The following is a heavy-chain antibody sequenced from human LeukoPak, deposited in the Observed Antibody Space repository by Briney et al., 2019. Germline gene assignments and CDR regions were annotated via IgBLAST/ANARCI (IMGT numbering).Heavy chain of an antibody. D-gene: IGHD6-19*01. CDR2: VSGSGGTT. Sequence: GGSLRLSCAASGFTFSSYAMSWVRQAPGKGLEWVSAVSGSGGTTYYADSVKGRFTISRDNSKNTLSLQMNSLRAEDTAMYYCAKVLPTSGWSSSCYFDYWGQGTLVTVSS. V-gene: IGHV3-23*01. J-gene: IGHJ4*02. CDR1: GFTFSSYA. CDR3: AKVLPTSGWSSSCYFDY.